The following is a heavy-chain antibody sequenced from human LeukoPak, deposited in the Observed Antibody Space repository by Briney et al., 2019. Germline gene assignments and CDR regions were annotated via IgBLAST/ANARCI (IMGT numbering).Heavy chain of an antibody. D-gene: IGHD1-26*01. Sequence: PGGSLRLSCAAPGFTFSSYWMSWVRQAPGKGLEWVANIKQDGSEKYYVDSVKGRFTISRDNAKNSLYLQMNSLRAEDTALYYCARDGSGSYPGLYYYYMDVWGKGTTVTVSS. CDR2: IKQDGSEK. CDR3: ARDGSGSYPGLYYYYMDV. J-gene: IGHJ6*03. CDR1: GFTFSSYW. V-gene: IGHV3-7*03.